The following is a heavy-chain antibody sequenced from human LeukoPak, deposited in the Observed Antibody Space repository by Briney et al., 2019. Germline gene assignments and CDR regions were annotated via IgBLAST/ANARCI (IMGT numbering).Heavy chain of an antibody. V-gene: IGHV1-2*02. J-gene: IGHJ4*02. CDR1: GYTFTGYY. Sequence: ASLKVSCKASGYTFTGYYIHWVRQAPGQGLEWMGWINPNSGGRKYAQKFQGRVTMTRDTSMSTVYMELSRLTSDDTAVYYCASTLTVVGTLDYWGQGTLVPVSS. CDR3: ASTLTVVGTLDY. D-gene: IGHD6-19*01. CDR2: INPNSGGR.